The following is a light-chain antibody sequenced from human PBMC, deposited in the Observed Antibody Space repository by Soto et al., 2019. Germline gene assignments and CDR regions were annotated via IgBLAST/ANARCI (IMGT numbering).Light chain of an antibody. V-gene: IGKV1-5*01. J-gene: IGKJ3*01. Sequence: DIQMTQSPSTLSASVVDRVTLTCRASRSITNWVAWFQQKPGKAPKLLIYVASNLESGVPSRLSGSESGTELTLAISSLQPDDFGTYYCQQYSTDPFTFGLGTIVDLK. CDR1: RSITNW. CDR2: VAS. CDR3: QQYSTDPFT.